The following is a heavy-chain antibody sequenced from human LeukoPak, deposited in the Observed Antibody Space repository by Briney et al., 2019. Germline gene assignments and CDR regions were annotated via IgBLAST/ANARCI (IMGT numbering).Heavy chain of an antibody. V-gene: IGHV3-48*01. J-gene: IGHJ4*02. CDR3: ARVKGTYFDY. Sequence: GGSLRLSCTVSGFPLSSYSMNWFRQAPGKGLEWVAYISASGSNIYYVDSVMGRFTVSRDNPKSSLFLQMYSPRAEDTAVYYCARVKGTYFDYWGQGALVTVSS. CDR2: ISASGSNI. CDR1: GFPLSSYS. D-gene: IGHD1-1*01.